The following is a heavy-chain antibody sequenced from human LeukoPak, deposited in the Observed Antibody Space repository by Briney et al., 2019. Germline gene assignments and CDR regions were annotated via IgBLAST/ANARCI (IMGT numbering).Heavy chain of an antibody. J-gene: IGHJ4*02. V-gene: IGHV3-30-3*01. Sequence: PGRSLRLSCAASGFTFSSYAMHWVRQAPGKGLEWVAVISYDGSNKYYADSVKGRFTISRDNSKNTLYLQMNSLRAEDTAGYYCARGPDIVATIFYGHFDYWGQGTLVTVSS. CDR2: ISYDGSNK. D-gene: IGHD5-12*01. CDR3: ARGPDIVATIFYGHFDY. CDR1: GFTFSSYA.